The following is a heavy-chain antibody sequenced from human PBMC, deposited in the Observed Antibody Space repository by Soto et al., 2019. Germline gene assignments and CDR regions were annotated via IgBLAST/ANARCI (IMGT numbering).Heavy chain of an antibody. CDR1: GFTFSSYD. D-gene: IGHD6-13*01. Sequence: EVQLSESGGGLVQPGGSLRLSCAASGFTFSSYDMRWVRQAPGKGLEWVSTIGDSGRSTYYADSVKGRFTISRDNSKNTLFLEMNSLRAEDTAVYYCARQVPYSTTIGNYGMDVWGQGTTVTVSS. J-gene: IGHJ6*02. CDR2: IGDSGRST. V-gene: IGHV3-23*01. CDR3: ARQVPYSTTIGNYGMDV.